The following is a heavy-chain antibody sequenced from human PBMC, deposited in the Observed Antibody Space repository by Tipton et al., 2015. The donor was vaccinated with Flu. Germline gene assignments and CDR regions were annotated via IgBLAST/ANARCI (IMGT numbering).Heavy chain of an antibody. CDR2: IYPSGTT. V-gene: IGHV4-39*02. Sequence: TLSLTCTVSGDSIRGTIYKWGWIRQPPGKRLELIGSIYPSGTTYYNPSLKSRVTISVDTSKSHFSLKLRSVTAADTAVYYCARLSYYDVDLKNFYFDYWGQGALVTVSS. CDR3: ARLSYYDVDLKNFYFDY. D-gene: IGHD3-10*02. CDR1: GDSIRGTIYK. J-gene: IGHJ4*02.